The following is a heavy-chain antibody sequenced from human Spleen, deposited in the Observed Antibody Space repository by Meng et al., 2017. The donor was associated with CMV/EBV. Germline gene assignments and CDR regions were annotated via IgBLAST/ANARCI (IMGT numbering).Heavy chain of an antibody. CDR1: GFTFSDFY. Sequence: GGSLRLSCAASGFTFSDFYMGWIRQAPGKGLEWFSYISPSGNIIYYADSVKGRFTISRDNAKNSLYLQMNSLRAEDTAIYYCARPPVVGMDVWGQGTTVTVSS. CDR2: ISPSGNII. V-gene: IGHV3-11*01. J-gene: IGHJ6*02. CDR3: ARPPVVGMDV. D-gene: IGHD2-21*01.